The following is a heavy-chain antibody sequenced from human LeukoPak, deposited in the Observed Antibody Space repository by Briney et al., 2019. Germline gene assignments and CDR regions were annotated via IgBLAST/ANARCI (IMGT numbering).Heavy chain of an antibody. D-gene: IGHD2-2*01. CDR2: ISWNSGSI. Sequence: PGGSLRLSCAASGFNFDDYAMHWVRQAPGKGLEWVSGISWNSGSIGYADSVKGRFTISRDNAKNSLYLQMNSLRAEDMALYYCATGYCSSTSCSDYWGQGTLVTVSS. V-gene: IGHV3-9*03. CDR1: GFNFDDYA. CDR3: ATGYCSSTSCSDY. J-gene: IGHJ4*02.